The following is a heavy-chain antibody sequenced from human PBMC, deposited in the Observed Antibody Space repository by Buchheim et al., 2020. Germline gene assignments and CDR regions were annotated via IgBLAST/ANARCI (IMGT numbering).Heavy chain of an antibody. V-gene: IGHV6-1*01. Sequence: QVQLQQSGPGLVKPSQTLSLTCAISGDIVSSNSAAWNWIRQSPSKGLEWLGRTYYRSKWKNDYAVSLRGRITVNADTSTNRFSLQLNTVTPEDAAVYYCARGPFSLGFDSWSQGTL. CDR3: ARGPFSLGFDS. CDR2: TYYRSKWKN. CDR1: GDIVSSNSAA. D-gene: IGHD3-16*01. J-gene: IGHJ4*02.